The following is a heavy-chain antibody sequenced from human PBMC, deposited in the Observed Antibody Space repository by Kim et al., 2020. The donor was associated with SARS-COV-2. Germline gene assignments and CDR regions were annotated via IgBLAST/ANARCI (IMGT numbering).Heavy chain of an antibody. V-gene: IGHV3-74*01. CDR1: GFIINGYG. CDR3: ARVGSMKMGNYYSMDV. CDR2: LNGDGSNM. D-gene: IGHD2-8*01. J-gene: IGHJ6*02. Sequence: GGSLRLSCVASGFIINGYGMHWVRKGPGMGLVWVSRLNGDGSNMIYADSVKGRFTISRDNAKNTLYLQMNSLRAEDTAVYYCARVGSMKMGNYYSMDVWGRGATVTVSS.